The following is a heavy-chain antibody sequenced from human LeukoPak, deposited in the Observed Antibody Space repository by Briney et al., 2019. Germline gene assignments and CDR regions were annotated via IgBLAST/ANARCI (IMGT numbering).Heavy chain of an antibody. D-gene: IGHD6-25*01. J-gene: IGHJ4*02. Sequence: GGSLRLSCAASGFTFSSYAMSWVRQAPGRGLEWVSAISSGGGATYYADSVKGRFTISRDDSRTTLYLQLNSLRAGDTAIYYCARGWGSGGQRLLGYWGQGTLVTVSS. V-gene: IGHV3-23*01. CDR1: GFTFSSYA. CDR3: ARGWGSGGQRLLGY. CDR2: ISSGGGAT.